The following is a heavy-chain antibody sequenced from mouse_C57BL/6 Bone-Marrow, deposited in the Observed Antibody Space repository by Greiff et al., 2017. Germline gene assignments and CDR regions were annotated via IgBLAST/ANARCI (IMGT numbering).Heavy chain of an antibody. CDR2: IDPSNGDT. D-gene: IGHD5-5*01. CDR3: TLPYSFDY. CDR1: GFNIKDDY. V-gene: IGHV14-4*01. Sequence: VQLQQSGAELVRPGASVKLSCTASGFNIKDDYMHWVKQRPEQGLEWIGWIDPSNGDTEYASKFQGKATITADTSSNTAYLQLSSLTSEDTAVYYCTLPYSFDYWGQGTTLTVSS. J-gene: IGHJ2*01.